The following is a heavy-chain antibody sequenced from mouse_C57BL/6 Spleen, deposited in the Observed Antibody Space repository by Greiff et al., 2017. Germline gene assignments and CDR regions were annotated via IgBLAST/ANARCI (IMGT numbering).Heavy chain of an antibody. D-gene: IGHD1-1*01. J-gene: IGHJ4*01. Sequence: QVQLQQPGAELVKPGASVKLSCKASGYTFTSYWMHWVKQRPGQGLEWIGMIHPNSGSTNYNEKFKSKATLTVDKSSSTAYMQLSSLTSEDSAVYYCARENTTVDAMDYWGQGTSVTVSS. V-gene: IGHV1-64*01. CDR3: ARENTTVDAMDY. CDR1: GYTFTSYW. CDR2: IHPNSGST.